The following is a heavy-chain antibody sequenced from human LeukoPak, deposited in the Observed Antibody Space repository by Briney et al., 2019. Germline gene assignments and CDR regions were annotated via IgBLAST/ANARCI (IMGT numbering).Heavy chain of an antibody. D-gene: IGHD1-26*01. CDR2: INHSGST. Sequence: SETXSLTCAVYGGSFSGYYWSWIRQPPGKGLEWIGEINHSGSTNYNPSLKSRVTISVDTSKNQFSLKLSSVTAADTAVYYCARDGGSYSEFDYWGQGTLVTVSS. V-gene: IGHV4-34*01. CDR3: ARDGGSYSEFDY. J-gene: IGHJ4*02. CDR1: GGSFSGYY.